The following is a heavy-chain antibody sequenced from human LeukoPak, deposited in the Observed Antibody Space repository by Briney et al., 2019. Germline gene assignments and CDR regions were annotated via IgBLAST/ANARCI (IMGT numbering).Heavy chain of an antibody. D-gene: IGHD4-17*01. J-gene: IGHJ4*02. Sequence: GGSLRLSCAASGFTFDDYAMHWVRQAPGKGLEWVSGISWNSGSIGYADSVKGRFTISRDNAKNSLYLQTNSLRAEDTALYYCAKDTVVLTVTGPGDYWGQGTLVTVSS. CDR3: AKDTVVLTVTGPGDY. V-gene: IGHV3-9*01. CDR1: GFTFDDYA. CDR2: ISWNSGSI.